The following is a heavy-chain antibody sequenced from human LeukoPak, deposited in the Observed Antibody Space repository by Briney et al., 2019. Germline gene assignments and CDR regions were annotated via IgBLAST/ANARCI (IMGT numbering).Heavy chain of an antibody. CDR2: ISGSGGSA. J-gene: IGHJ4*02. CDR1: GFTFSSYA. Sequence: GGSLRLSCAASGFTFSSYAMSWVRQAPGKGLEWVSAISGSGGSAYYADSVKGRFTISRDNSKNTLYLQMNSLRAEDTAVYYCAMPYCGGDCYSAYWGQGTLVTVSS. CDR3: AMPYCGGDCYSAY. D-gene: IGHD2-21*02. V-gene: IGHV3-23*01.